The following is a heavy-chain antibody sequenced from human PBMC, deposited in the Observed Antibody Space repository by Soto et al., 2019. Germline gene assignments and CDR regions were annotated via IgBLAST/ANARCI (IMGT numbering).Heavy chain of an antibody. CDR1: GYSFTSYW. D-gene: IGHD6-13*01. CDR2: IYPGDSDT. Sequence: GESLKISCKGSGYSFTSYWIGWVRQMPGKALEWMGIIYPGDSDTRYSPSFQGQVTISADKSISTAYLQWSSLKASDTAMYYCARQQLTPGPHYYYYMDVWGKGTTVTVSS. J-gene: IGHJ6*03. V-gene: IGHV5-51*01. CDR3: ARQQLTPGPHYYYYMDV.